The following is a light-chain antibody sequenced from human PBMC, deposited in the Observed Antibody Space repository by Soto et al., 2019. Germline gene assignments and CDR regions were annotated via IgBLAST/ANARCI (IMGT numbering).Light chain of an antibody. Sequence: EIVMTQSPATLSVSPGERASLSCRASQSVGSNLAWYQQKAGQAPRLLIYDASTRATGIPARFSGSGSGTEFTLTISSLQSEDFAVYSCQQYTNWPYTFGQGTKLEIK. CDR3: QQYTNWPYT. V-gene: IGKV3-15*01. CDR1: QSVGSN. CDR2: DAS. J-gene: IGKJ2*01.